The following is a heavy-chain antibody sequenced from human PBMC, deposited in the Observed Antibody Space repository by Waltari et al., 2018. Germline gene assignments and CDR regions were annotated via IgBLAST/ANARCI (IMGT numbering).Heavy chain of an antibody. Sequence: QVQLVQSGAEVKEPGASVQVSCKASGYTFTTYVIHWVRQAPGQGLEWMGWIDAGNGDTKYSQKFQGRVTITRDTSASTAYMELSSLRFEDTAVYYCARPYSSGWYINFDYWGQGTLVTVSS. D-gene: IGHD6-19*01. J-gene: IGHJ4*02. V-gene: IGHV1-3*01. CDR3: ARPYSSGWYINFDY. CDR1: GYTFTTYV. CDR2: IDAGNGDT.